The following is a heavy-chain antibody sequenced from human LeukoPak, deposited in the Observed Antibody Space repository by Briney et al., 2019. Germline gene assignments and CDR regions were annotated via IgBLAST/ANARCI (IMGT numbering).Heavy chain of an antibody. V-gene: IGHV6-1*01. CDR1: GDSVSSNSAA. D-gene: IGHD3-3*01. CDR3: ARETSFRYYDIWSGWDY. J-gene: IGHJ4*02. Sequence: SQTLSLTCAISGDSVSSNSAAWNWLRQSPSRGLEWLGRTFYRPKWYNDYAVSVKSRITINPDTSKNQVSLQLNSVTPEDTAVYYCARETSFRYYDIWSGWDYWGQGTLVTVSS. CDR2: TFYRPKWYN.